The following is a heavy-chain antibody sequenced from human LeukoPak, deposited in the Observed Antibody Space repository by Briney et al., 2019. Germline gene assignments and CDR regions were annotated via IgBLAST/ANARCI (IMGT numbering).Heavy chain of an antibody. D-gene: IGHD3-3*01. CDR3: ARDQITIFGVVIPDFDY. J-gene: IGHJ4*02. Sequence: GASVKVSCKASGGTFSSYAISWVRQAPGQGLEWMGGIIPIFGTANYAQKFQGRVTITADESTSTAYMELSSLRSEDTAVYYCARDQITIFGVVIPDFDYWGQGTLVTVSS. CDR2: IIPIFGTA. CDR1: GGTFSSYA. V-gene: IGHV1-69*13.